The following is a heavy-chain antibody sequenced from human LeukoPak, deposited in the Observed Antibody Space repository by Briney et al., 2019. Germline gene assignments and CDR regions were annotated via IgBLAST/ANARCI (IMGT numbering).Heavy chain of an antibody. D-gene: IGHD6-13*01. J-gene: IGHJ6*02. V-gene: IGHV1-24*01. CDR2: FDPEDGET. CDR3: ARDLSPLLYSSSWYAEVPIRLEAHYYYYYGMDV. CDR1: GYTLTELS. Sequence: ASVKVSCKVSGYTLTELSMHWVRQAPGKGLEWMGGFDPEDGETIYAQKFQGRVTMTEDTSTDTAYMELSSLRAEDTAVYYCARDLSPLLYSSSWYAEVPIRLEAHYYYYYGMDVWGQGTTVTVSS.